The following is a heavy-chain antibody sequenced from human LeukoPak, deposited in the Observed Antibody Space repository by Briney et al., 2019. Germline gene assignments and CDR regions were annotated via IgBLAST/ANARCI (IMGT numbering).Heavy chain of an antibody. V-gene: IGHV3-30*02. CDR2: TPHDGSNK. Sequence: GGSLRLSCAASGFTFRNYGMHWVRQAPGKGLEWVAFTPHDGSNKYYADSVKGRFTISRDNFKNTLYLQMNSLRAEDTAVYYCAKDRQSYIVVVPAASGHWGQGTLVTVSS. CDR3: AKDRQSYIVVVPAASGH. J-gene: IGHJ4*02. CDR1: GFTFRNYG. D-gene: IGHD2-2*01.